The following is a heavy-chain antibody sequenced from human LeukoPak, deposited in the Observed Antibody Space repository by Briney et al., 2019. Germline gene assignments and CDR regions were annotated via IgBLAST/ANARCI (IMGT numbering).Heavy chain of an antibody. CDR2: ISSSSSTI. CDR1: GINFSGYW. D-gene: IGHD2-2*01. Sequence: PGGSLRLSCAASGINFSGYWMTWVRQAPGKGLEWVSYISSSSSTIYYADSVKGRFTISRDNAKNSLYLQMNSLRAEDTAVYYCARGPYCSSTSCYQEDYWGQGTLVTVSS. J-gene: IGHJ4*02. CDR3: ARGPYCSSTSCYQEDY. V-gene: IGHV3-48*01.